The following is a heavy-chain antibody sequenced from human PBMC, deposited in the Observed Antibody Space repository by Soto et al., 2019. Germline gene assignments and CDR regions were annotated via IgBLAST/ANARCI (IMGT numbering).Heavy chain of an antibody. CDR2: IYYSGST. D-gene: IGHD3-9*01. V-gene: IGHV4-59*01. J-gene: IGHJ5*02. CDR3: ARGGITYYDILTGYYAFDP. Sequence: PSETLSLTCTVSGGSISSYYWSWIRQPPGKGLEWIGYIYYSGSTNYNPSLKSRVTISVDTSKNQFSLKLSSVTAADTAVYYCARGGITYYDILTGYYAFDPWGQGTLVTVSS. CDR1: GGSISSYY.